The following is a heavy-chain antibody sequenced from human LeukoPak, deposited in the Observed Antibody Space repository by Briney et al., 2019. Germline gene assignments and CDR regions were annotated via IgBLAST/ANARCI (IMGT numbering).Heavy chain of an antibody. J-gene: IGHJ4*02. CDR1: GFTFSSYS. Sequence: GGSLRLSCAASGFTFSSYSMNWVRQAPGKGLEWASSISSSSSYISYADSVKGRFTISRDNAKNSLSLQMNSLRAEDTAVYYCARVSAAGFDYWGQGTLVTVSS. CDR2: ISSSSSYI. V-gene: IGHV3-21*01. CDR3: ARVSAAGFDY. D-gene: IGHD6-25*01.